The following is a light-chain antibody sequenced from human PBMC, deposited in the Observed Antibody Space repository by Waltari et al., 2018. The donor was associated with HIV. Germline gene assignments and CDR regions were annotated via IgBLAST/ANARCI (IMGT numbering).Light chain of an antibody. J-gene: IGLJ2*01. V-gene: IGLV1-40*01. CDR2: GNT. CDR3: QSYDSSLSGVV. CDR1: SSNIGGGYD. Sequence: QSVLTQPPSVSGAPGQRVTISCPGSSSNIGGGYDVHWYQHLPGTAPKLLIYGNTNRPSGVPDRFSGSKSGTSASLAITGLQAEDEADYYCQSYDSSLSGVVFGGGTKLTVL.